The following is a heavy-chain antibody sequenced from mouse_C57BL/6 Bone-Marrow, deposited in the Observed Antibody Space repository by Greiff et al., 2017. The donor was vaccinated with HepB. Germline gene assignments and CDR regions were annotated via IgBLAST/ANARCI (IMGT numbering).Heavy chain of an antibody. V-gene: IGHV1-85*01. D-gene: IGHD2-1*01. J-gene: IGHJ2*01. CDR1: GYTFTSYD. CDR2: IYPRDGST. CDR3: AREDYGNYFDY. Sequence: QVHVKQSGPELVKPGASVKLSCKASGYTFTSYDINWVKQRPGQGLEWIGWIYPRDGSTKYNEKFKGKATLTVDTSSSTAYMELHSLTSEDSAVYFCAREDYGNYFDYWGQGTTLTVSS.